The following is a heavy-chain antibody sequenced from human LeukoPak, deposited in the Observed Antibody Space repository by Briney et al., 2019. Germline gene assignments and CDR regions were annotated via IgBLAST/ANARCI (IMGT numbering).Heavy chain of an antibody. CDR2: IKGDGRGK. V-gene: IGHV3-7*03. J-gene: IGHJ4*02. CDR1: GFPFSGDW. Sequence: GGSLRLSCAASGFPFSGDWMTWVRQAPGKGLQWVASIKGDGRGKYYVDSVKGRFTISRDNAKNSLYLEMNSLRADDTAVYYCARDSWELRGGWGQGTLVTVSS. D-gene: IGHD1-26*01. CDR3: ARDSWELRGG.